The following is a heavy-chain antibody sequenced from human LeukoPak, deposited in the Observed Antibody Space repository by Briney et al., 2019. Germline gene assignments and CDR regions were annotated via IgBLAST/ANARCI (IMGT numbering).Heavy chain of an antibody. CDR1: GFTFSSYE. V-gene: IGHV3-21*01. CDR2: IGDSSYI. CDR3: ARAADYGYWYFDL. J-gene: IGHJ2*01. Sequence: GGSLRLSCAASGFTFSSYEMNWVRQAPGKGLEWVSSIGDSSYIYYADSVKGRFTISRDNAENSLYLQMNSLRGEDTAVYYCARAADYGYWYFDLWGRGTLVTVSS. D-gene: IGHD4-17*01.